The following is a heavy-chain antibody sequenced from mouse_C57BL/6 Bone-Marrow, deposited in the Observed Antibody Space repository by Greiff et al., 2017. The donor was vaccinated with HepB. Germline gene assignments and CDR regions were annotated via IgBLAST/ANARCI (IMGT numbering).Heavy chain of an antibody. CDR3: ARRGFDY. CDR2: ISSGGSYT. CDR1: GFTFSSYG. J-gene: IGHJ2*01. Sequence: DVHLVESGGDLVKPGGSLKLSCAASGFTFSSYGMSWVRQTPDKRLEWVATISSGGSYTYYPDSVKGRFTISRDNAKNTLYLQMSSLKSEDTAMYYCARRGFDYWGQGTTLTVSS. V-gene: IGHV5-6*01.